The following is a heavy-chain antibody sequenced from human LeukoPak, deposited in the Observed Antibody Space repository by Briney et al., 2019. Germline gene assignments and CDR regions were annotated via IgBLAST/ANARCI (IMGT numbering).Heavy chain of an antibody. J-gene: IGHJ4*02. CDR3: ARLSTVTTSFDY. D-gene: IGHD4-17*01. CDR2: IYHTGST. V-gene: IGHV4-38-2*02. Sequence: PSETLSLTCTVSGYSISSGYYWGWIRQPPGKGLEWIGSIYHTGSTHYNPSLKSRVTISVDTSKNQFSLKLSSVTAADTAVYYCARLSTVTTSFDYWGQGTLVTVSS. CDR1: GYSISSGYY.